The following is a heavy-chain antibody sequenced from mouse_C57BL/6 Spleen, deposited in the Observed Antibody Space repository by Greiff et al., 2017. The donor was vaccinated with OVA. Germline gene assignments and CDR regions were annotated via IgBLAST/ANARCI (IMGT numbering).Heavy chain of an antibody. J-gene: IGHJ2*01. Sequence: QVQLKQPGAELVKPGASVKLSCKASGYTFTSYWMHWVKQRPGQGLEWIGMIHPNSGSTNYNEKFKSKATLTVDKSSSTAYMQLSSLTSEDSAVYYCARPDSSGYENWGQGTTLTVSS. CDR1: GYTFTSYW. CDR2: IHPNSGST. V-gene: IGHV1-64*01. CDR3: ARPDSSGYEN. D-gene: IGHD3-2*02.